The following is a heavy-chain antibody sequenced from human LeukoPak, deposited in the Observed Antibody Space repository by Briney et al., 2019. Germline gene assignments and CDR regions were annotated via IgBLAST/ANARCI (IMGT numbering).Heavy chain of an antibody. J-gene: IGHJ4*02. CDR2: TYYRSKWYN. Sequence: SQTFSLTCAISGDSVSSNSAAWNWIRQSPSRGLEWLGRTYYRSKWYNDYAVSVKSRITINPDTSKNQFSLQLNSVTPEDTAVYYCARALRYSSGWALDYWGQGTLVIVSS. V-gene: IGHV6-1*01. CDR1: GDSVSSNSAA. CDR3: ARALRYSSGWALDY. D-gene: IGHD6-19*01.